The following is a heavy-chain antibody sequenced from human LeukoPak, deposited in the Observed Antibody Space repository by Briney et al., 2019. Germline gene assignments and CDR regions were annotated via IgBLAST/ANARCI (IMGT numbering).Heavy chain of an antibody. Sequence: SETLSLTCTVSGGSISSSSYYWGWIRQPPGKGLEWIGSIYHSGSTYYNPSLKSRVTISVDTSKNQFSLKLSSVTAADTAVYYCARQRGPYDFWSGYPYYMDVWGKGTTVTVSS. CDR3: ARQRGPYDFWSGYPYYMDV. J-gene: IGHJ6*03. CDR1: GGSISSSSYY. V-gene: IGHV4-39*01. D-gene: IGHD3-3*01. CDR2: IYHSGST.